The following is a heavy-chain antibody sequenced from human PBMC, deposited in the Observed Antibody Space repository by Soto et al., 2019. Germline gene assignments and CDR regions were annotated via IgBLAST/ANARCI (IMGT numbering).Heavy chain of an antibody. D-gene: IGHD2-8*01. CDR1: GFTFSSYW. J-gene: IGHJ6*03. Sequence: GGSLRLSCAASGFTFSSYWMHWVRQAPGKGLVWVSRINSDGSSTSYADSVKGRFTISRDNAKNTLYLQMNSLRAEDTAVYYCARDMGYCTNGTWGFHYYYYYMDVWGKGTTVTVSS. V-gene: IGHV3-74*01. CDR3: ARDMGYCTNGTWGFHYYYYYMDV. CDR2: INSDGSST.